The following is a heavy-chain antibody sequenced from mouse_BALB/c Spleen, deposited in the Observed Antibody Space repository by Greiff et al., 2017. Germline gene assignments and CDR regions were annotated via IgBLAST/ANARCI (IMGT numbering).Heavy chain of an antibody. D-gene: IGHD1-1*01. V-gene: IGHV2-6-7*01. CDR2: IWGDGST. Sequence: QVQLQQSGPGLVAPSQSLSITCTVSGFSLTGYGVNWVRQPPGKGLEWLGMIWGDGSTDYNSALKSRLGISKDNSKSQVFLKMNSLQTDDTAGYYCARVNYGSSYAMDYWGQGTSVTVSS. CDR1: GFSLTGYG. CDR3: ARVNYGSSYAMDY. J-gene: IGHJ4*01.